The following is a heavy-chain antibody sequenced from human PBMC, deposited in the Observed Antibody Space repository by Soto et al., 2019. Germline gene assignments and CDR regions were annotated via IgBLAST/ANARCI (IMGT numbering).Heavy chain of an antibody. D-gene: IGHD1-26*01. V-gene: IGHV3-33*01. J-gene: IGHJ4*02. CDR2: IYYDGRNK. CDR3: ARDLGELWPSVGGY. Sequence: VQLVESGGGVVQPGRSLRLSCAASGFTFNTYGMHWVRQAPGKGLEWVAVIYYDGRNKYYADSVKGRFTISSDNSKNTLNLQMTSMRVEDTAVYYCARDLGELWPSVGGYWGQGTLVTVSS. CDR1: GFTFNTYG.